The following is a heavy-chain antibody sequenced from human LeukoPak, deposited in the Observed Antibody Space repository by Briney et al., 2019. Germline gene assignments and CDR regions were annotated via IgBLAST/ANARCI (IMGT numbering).Heavy chain of an antibody. CDR1: GYTFTGYY. CDR3: AREKTLIVGATTDAFDI. D-gene: IGHD1-26*01. V-gene: IGHV1-2*02. Sequence: ASVKVPCKASGYTFTGYYMHWVRQAPGQGLEWMGWINPNSGGTNYAQKFQGRVTMTRDTSISTAYMELSRLRSDDTAVYYCAREKTLIVGATTDAFDIWGQGTMVTVSS. CDR2: INPNSGGT. J-gene: IGHJ3*02.